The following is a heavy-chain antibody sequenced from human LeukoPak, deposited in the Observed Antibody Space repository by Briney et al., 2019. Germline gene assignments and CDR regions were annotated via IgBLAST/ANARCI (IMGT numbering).Heavy chain of an antibody. V-gene: IGHV3-23*01. CDR2: ISGDDGSA. Sequence: GGSLRLSCAASGFTFSTYAMSWVRQAPGEGLEWVSTISGDDGSAYYADSVKGRFTISRDISKNTLYLQMNSLRAEDTAVYYCAKEINTRQAPFDNWGQGALVTVSS. CDR1: GFTFSTYA. D-gene: IGHD2-2*01. J-gene: IGHJ4*02. CDR3: AKEINTRQAPFDN.